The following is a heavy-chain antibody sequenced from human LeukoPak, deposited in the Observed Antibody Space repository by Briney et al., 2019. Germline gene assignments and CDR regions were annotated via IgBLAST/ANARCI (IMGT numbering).Heavy chain of an antibody. CDR2: ISSNGGST. CDR3: ARADGYSSWFVH. J-gene: IGHJ5*02. V-gene: IGHV3-64*04. CDR1: GFTFNSYV. Sequence: GGSLRLSCSASGFTFNSYVMHWVRQAPGKGLEYVSAISSNGGSTYYADSVKGRFTISRDNSKNTLDLQMNSLRDEDTGVYYCARADGYSSWFVHWGQGTLVTVSS. D-gene: IGHD5-18*01.